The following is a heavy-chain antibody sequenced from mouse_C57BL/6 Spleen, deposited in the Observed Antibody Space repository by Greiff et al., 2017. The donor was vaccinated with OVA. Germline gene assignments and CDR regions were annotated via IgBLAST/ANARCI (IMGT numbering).Heavy chain of an antibody. CDR1: GYTFTDYN. V-gene: IGHV1-18*01. CDR3: ARSDYYGSRGYLDY. Sequence: VQLQQSGPELVKPGASVKIPCKASGYTFTDYNMDWVKQSHGKSLEWIGDINPNNGGTIYNQKFTGKATLTVDKSSSTAYMELRSLTSEDTTVYYCARSDYYGSRGYLDYWGQGTTLTVSS. CDR2: INPNNGGT. D-gene: IGHD1-1*01. J-gene: IGHJ2*01.